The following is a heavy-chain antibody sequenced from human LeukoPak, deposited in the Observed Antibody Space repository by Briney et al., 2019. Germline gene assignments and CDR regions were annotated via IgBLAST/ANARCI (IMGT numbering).Heavy chain of an antibody. CDR1: GGSIRSSDNY. Sequence: PSETLSDPCTVSGGSIRSSDNYWAWIRQTPGKGLEWIGIIYYSGTTYYSPSLKSRVTISVDTSRNQFSLDLRSVTAADTAMYFCARHREDLKVRAYVSWGREALVTVSS. J-gene: IGHJ4*02. D-gene: IGHD3-10*02. CDR3: ARHREDLKVRAYVS. CDR2: IYYSGTT. V-gene: IGHV4-39*01.